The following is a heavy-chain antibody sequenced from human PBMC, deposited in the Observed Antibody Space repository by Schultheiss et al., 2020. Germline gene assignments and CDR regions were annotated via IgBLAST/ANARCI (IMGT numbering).Heavy chain of an antibody. V-gene: IGHV3-11*01. Sequence: GESLKISCAASGFSFSAYYMTWVRQAPGKGLEWLSYITSSGSPVYYADSVKGRFTISRDNAKNSLYLQMNSLTAEDTAVYYCTREGTSGYGLDLWGQGTLVTVSS. CDR3: TREGTSGYGLDL. D-gene: IGHD5-12*01. CDR1: GFSFSAYY. J-gene: IGHJ4*02. CDR2: ITSSGSPV.